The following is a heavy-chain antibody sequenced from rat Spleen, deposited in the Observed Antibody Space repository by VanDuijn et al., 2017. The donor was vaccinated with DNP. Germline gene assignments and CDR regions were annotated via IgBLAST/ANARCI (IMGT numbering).Heavy chain of an antibody. J-gene: IGHJ4*01. CDR1: GFIFSDYY. CDR3: TRIGDLHNGGDGDALDA. D-gene: IGHD1-1*01. Sequence: EVQLVESGGGLVQPGRSLKLSCAASGFIFSDYYMAWVRQAPAEGLECVAYISYHGGNTYYRESVKGRFTISRDNANRTLYLQMDSLRSEDTATYYCTRIGDLHNGGDGDALDAWGQGTSVTVSS. V-gene: IGHV5-20*01. CDR2: ISYHGGNT.